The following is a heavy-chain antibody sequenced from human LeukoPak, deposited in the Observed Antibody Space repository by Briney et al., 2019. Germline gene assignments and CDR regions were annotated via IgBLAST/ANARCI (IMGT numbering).Heavy chain of an antibody. D-gene: IGHD3-22*01. CDR2: IKQDGSAK. V-gene: IGHV3-7*01. CDR1: GFTFSSYS. CDR3: ARDSSGNYPETFDI. Sequence: GGSLRLSCAASGFTFSSYSMNWVRQAPGKGLECVANIKQDGSAKYYVDSVKGRFTISRDNAKKSLYLQMNSLRAEDTAVYYCARDSSGNYPETFDIWGQGTMVTVSS. J-gene: IGHJ3*02.